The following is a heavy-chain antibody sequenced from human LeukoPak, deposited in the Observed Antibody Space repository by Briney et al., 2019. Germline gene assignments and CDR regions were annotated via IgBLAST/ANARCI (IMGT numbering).Heavy chain of an antibody. V-gene: IGHV4-34*01. CDR1: GGSFSGYY. D-gene: IGHD1-7*01. CDR2: INHSGST. Sequence: SETLSLTCAVYGGSFSGYYWSWIRQPPGKGLEWIGEINHSGSTNYNPSLKSRVTISVDTSKNQFSLKLSSVTAADTAVYYCARRGLTGTTAYWGQGTLVTVSS. CDR3: ARRGLTGTTAY. J-gene: IGHJ4*02.